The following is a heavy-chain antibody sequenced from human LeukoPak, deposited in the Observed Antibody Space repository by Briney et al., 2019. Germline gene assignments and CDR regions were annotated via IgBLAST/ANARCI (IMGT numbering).Heavy chain of an antibody. J-gene: IGHJ6*02. CDR3: ARENYNYYYGMDV. CDR2: IYSGGST. Sequence: GSLRLSCAASGFTVSSNYMSWVRQAPGKGLEWVSVIYSGGSTYYADSVKGRFTISRHNSKNTLYLQMNSLRAEDTAVYYCARENYNYYYGMDVWGQGTTVTVSS. V-gene: IGHV3-53*04. CDR1: GFTVSSNY.